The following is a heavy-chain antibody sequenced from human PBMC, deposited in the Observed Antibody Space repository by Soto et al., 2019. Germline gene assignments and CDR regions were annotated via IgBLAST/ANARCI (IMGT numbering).Heavy chain of an antibody. CDR1: GGSISVMNHY. V-gene: IGHV4-39*07. CDR3: ARDPDAVTGAGY. CDR2: IYHSGST. Sequence: PSEPQSHTWTGSGGSISVMNHYWDWIQQPPGKGLEWIGNIYHSGSTYYNPSLKSRVTISVDTSKNQFSLKLTSVTAADTAVYYCARDPDAVTGAGYWGQGTLVTGSS. D-gene: IGHD1-20*01. J-gene: IGHJ4*02.